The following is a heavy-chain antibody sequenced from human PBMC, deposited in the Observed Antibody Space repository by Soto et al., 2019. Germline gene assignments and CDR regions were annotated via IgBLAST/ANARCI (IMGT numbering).Heavy chain of an antibody. V-gene: IGHV3-53*01. CDR1: GFTVRANY. J-gene: IGHJ4*02. CDR2: IYSGGTT. CDR3: QGYGY. D-gene: IGHD5-12*01. Sequence: GGSLRLSCAVSGFTVRANYMSWVRQAPGKGLEWVSVIYSGGTTYYADSVKGRFIISRDISKNTLYPQMNILRAEDTAVYYCQGYGYWGQGTLVTVSS.